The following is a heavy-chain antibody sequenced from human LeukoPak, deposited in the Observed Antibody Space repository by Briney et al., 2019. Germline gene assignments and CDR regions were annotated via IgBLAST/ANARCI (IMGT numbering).Heavy chain of an antibody. CDR1: GGSISSYY. V-gene: IGHV4-4*09. CDR2: IYTSGST. J-gene: IGHJ6*03. CDR3: ARHGTYDFWSGYYSQYYYYYMDV. D-gene: IGHD3-3*01. Sequence: SETLSLTCTVSGGSISSYYWSWLRQPPGKGREGIGDIYTSGSTNYNPSLKSQVTMSVDTSKSQSSLTLSSVTAADPAVYYCARHGTYDFWSGYYSQYYYYYMDVWGKGTTVTVSS.